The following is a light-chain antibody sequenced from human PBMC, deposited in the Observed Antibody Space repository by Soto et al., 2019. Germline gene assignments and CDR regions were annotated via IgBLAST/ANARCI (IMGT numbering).Light chain of an antibody. V-gene: IGKV1-33*01. J-gene: IGKJ5*01. CDR1: QAISTY. CDR2: AAS. CDR3: QQLFYSPIP. Sequence: DIQMTQSPSSLSASVGDRVTITCQASQAISTYLNWYQQKPGKAPKLLIYAASNLETVVPSRFRGSGSGTDFSLTITSLQPEGFATYYCQQLFYSPIPFGQGARLEI.